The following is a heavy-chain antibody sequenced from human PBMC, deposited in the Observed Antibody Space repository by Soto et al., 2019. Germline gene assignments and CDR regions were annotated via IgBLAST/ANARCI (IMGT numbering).Heavy chain of an antibody. CDR1: GGSFSNYF. CDR2: VNHSGNT. V-gene: IGHV4-34*01. J-gene: IGHJ4*02. Sequence: QVQSQQWGAGLLKPSETLSLTCAVHGGSFSNYFWTWIRQPPGKGLEWIGEVNHSGNTRYNPALNSRVTISRDTSKNQFSLKLSSVTAADTAVYYCARAGGGLWFGEGYWGQGALVTVSS. CDR3: ARAGGGLWFGEGY. D-gene: IGHD3-10*01.